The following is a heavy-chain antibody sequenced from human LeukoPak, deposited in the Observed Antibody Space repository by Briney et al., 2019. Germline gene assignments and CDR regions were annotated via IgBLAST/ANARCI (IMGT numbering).Heavy chain of an antibody. CDR1: GGTFSSYA. Sequence: GASVKVSCKASGGTFSSYAISWVRQAPGQGLEWMGGIIPIFGTANYAQKFQGRVTITADESTSTAYMELSSLRSEDTAVYYCARRGYSYGYFLGSFDPWGQGALVTVSS. CDR2: IIPIFGTA. J-gene: IGHJ5*02. D-gene: IGHD5-18*01. CDR3: ARRGYSYGYFLGSFDP. V-gene: IGHV1-69*13.